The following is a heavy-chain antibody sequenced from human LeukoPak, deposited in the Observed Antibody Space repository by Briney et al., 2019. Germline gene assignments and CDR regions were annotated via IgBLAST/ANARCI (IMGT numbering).Heavy chain of an antibody. CDR3: AKRGNWGFFDY. Sequence: SETLSLTCTVSGYSISSNYYWGWIRQPPGKGLEWIGSIYHSGSTYYNPSPKSRGTILIDTSKNQFSLKLSSVTAADTAVYYCAKRGNWGFFDYWGQGTLVTVSS. D-gene: IGHD7-27*01. CDR2: IYHSGST. J-gene: IGHJ4*02. CDR1: GYSISSNYY. V-gene: IGHV4-38-2*02.